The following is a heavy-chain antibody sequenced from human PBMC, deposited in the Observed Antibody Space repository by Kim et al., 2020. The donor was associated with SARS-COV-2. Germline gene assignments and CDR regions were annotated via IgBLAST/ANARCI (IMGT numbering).Heavy chain of an antibody. Sequence: GGSLRLSCAASGFTFSSYAMHWVRQAPGKGLEWVAVISYDGSNKYYADSVKGRFTISRDNSKNTLYLQMNSLRAEDTAVYYCARDPKYPGMTDYWGQGTLVTVSS. V-gene: IGHV3-30*04. CDR3: ARDPKYPGMTDY. J-gene: IGHJ4*02. CDR1: GFTFSSYA. CDR2: ISYDGSNK. D-gene: IGHD2-2*02.